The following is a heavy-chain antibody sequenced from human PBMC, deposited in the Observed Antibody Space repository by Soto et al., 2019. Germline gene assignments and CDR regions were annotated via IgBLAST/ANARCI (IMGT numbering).Heavy chain of an antibody. J-gene: IGHJ6*02. D-gene: IGHD3-22*01. Sequence: GSLRLSCAASGFTFIIYSMNWVRQATGKGLEWVSSISSSSSYIYYADSVKGRFTISRDNAKNSLYLQMNSLRAEDTAVYYCAGAPTYYYDSSDGMDVWGQGTTVTVSS. CDR2: ISSSSSYI. CDR1: GFTFIIYS. CDR3: AGAPTYYYDSSDGMDV. V-gene: IGHV3-21*01.